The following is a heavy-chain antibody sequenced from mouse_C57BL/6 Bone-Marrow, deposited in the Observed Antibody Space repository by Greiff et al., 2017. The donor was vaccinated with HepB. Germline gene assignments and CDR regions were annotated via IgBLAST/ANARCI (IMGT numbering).Heavy chain of an antibody. Sequence: EVKLVESGAELVRPGASVKLSCTASGFNIKDDYMHWVKQRPEQGLEWIGWIDPENGDTEYASKFQGKATITADTSSNTAYLQLSSLTSEDTAVYYCTTSGLRSTMITTPAMDYWGQGTSVTVAS. V-gene: IGHV14-4*01. CDR1: GFNIKDDY. CDR2: IDPENGDT. J-gene: IGHJ4*01. D-gene: IGHD2-4*01. CDR3: TTSGLRSTMITTPAMDY.